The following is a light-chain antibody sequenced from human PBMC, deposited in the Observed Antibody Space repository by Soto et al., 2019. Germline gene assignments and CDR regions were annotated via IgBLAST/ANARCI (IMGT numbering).Light chain of an antibody. CDR1: QSVSSSH. J-gene: IGKJ2*01. CDR2: GAS. V-gene: IGKV3-20*01. Sequence: ELVLTQSPCTLSLYPGERATLSCRASQSVSSSHLAWYQQKPGQAPRLFMYGASNRATGIPDRFSGSGSGKDFTLSISRLEPEDFAVYYCQHYGSSPRTFGQGTKLEIK. CDR3: QHYGSSPRT.